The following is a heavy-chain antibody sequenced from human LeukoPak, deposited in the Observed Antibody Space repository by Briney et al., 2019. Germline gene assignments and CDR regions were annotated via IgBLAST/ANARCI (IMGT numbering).Heavy chain of an antibody. CDR1: GFTFSSYA. D-gene: IGHD3-22*01. CDR3: AKEDRGRENKYYYDSSGYHYFDY. CDR2: ISGSGGST. V-gene: IGHV3-23*01. Sequence: PGGSLRLSCAASGFTFSSYAMSWVRQAPGKGLEWVSAISGSGGSTYYADSVKGRFTISSDNTKNTLYLQMNSLRVEDTAVYYCAKEDRGRENKYYYDSSGYHYFDYWGQGTLVTVSS. J-gene: IGHJ4*02.